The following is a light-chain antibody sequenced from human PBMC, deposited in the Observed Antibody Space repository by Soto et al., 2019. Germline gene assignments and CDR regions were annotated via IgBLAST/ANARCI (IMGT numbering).Light chain of an antibody. CDR1: SSDVGGYNY. J-gene: IGLJ1*01. CDR2: DVS. CDR3: SSYTTSSTYV. V-gene: IGLV2-14*01. Sequence: QSALTQPASVSGSPGQSITISCTGTSSDVGGYNYVSWYQQHPGKAPKLMIYDVSNRPSGVPDRFSGSKSGNAASLTISGLQAEDEADYYCSSYTTSSTYVLGTGTKVNVL.